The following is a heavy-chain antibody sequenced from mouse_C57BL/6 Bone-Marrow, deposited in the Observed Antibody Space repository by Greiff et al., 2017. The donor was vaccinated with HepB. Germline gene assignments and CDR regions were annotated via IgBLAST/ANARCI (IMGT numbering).Heavy chain of an antibody. CDR3: ARGGYRDYDGFDY. J-gene: IGHJ2*01. Sequence: VQLQQPGAELVKPGASVTMSCKASGYTFTSYWITWVKQRPGQGLEWIGDIYPGSGSTNYNEKFKSKATLTVDTSSSTAYMQLSSRTSEDSAIYYCARGGYRDYDGFDYWGQGTTLTVSS. CDR1: GYTFTSYW. D-gene: IGHD2-4*01. CDR2: IYPGSGST. V-gene: IGHV1-55*01.